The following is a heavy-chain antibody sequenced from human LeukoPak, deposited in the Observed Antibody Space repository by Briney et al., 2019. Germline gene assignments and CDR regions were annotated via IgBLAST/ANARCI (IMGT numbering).Heavy chain of an antibody. CDR2: IYHSGST. CDR3: AHTKTVTTGRGAFDI. J-gene: IGHJ3*02. CDR1: GGSISSSNW. V-gene: IGHV4-4*02. D-gene: IGHD4-17*01. Sequence: PSGTLSLTCAVSGGSISSSNWWSWVRQPPGKGLEWIGEIYHSGSTNYNPSLKSRVTISVDKSKNQFSLKLSSVTAADTAVYYCAHTKTVTTGRGAFDIWGQGTMVTVSS.